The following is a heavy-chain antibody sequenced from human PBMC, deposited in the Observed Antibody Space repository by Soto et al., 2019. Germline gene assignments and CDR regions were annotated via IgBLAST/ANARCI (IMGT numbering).Heavy chain of an antibody. Sequence: QVTLKESGPVLVKPTETLTLRCTVSGLSITDSEMGVSWIRQPPGQPLEWLAHIDSSGEKSYRTFLKSRLAISKDTSKSQIVLTMTNMDPADTATYYCARSQLAVAVSPWFDPWGQGNPVTVSS. CDR3: ARSQLAVAVSPWFDP. CDR2: IDSSGEK. J-gene: IGHJ5*02. V-gene: IGHV2-26*01. D-gene: IGHD1-1*01. CDR1: GLSITDSEMG.